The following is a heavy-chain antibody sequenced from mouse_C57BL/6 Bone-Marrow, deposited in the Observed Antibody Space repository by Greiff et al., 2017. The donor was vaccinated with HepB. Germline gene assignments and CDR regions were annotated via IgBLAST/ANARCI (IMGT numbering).Heavy chain of an antibody. J-gene: IGHJ1*03. D-gene: IGHD1-1*02. CDR2: IHPNSGST. CDR3: ARRGLSSPLWYFDV. Sequence: VQLQQSGAELVKPGASVKLSCKASGYTFTSYWMHWVKQRPGQGLEWIGMIHPNSGSTNYNEKFKSKATLTVDKSSSTAYMQLSSLTSEDSAVYYCARRGLSSPLWYFDVWGTGTTVTVSS. V-gene: IGHV1-64*01. CDR1: GYTFTSYW.